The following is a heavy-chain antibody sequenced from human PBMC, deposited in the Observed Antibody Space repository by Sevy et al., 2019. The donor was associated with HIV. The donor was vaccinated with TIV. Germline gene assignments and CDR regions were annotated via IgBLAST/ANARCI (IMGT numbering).Heavy chain of an antibody. CDR1: GGSFSGYY. J-gene: IGHJ4*02. D-gene: IGHD1-1*01. Sequence: SETLSLTCAVYGGSFSGYYWSWIHQPPGKGLEWIGEINHSGSTNYNPSLKSRVTISLDTSKNQFSLKLSSVTAADTAVYFCASGTGSTGYFDYWGQGTLVTVSS. CDR2: INHSGST. V-gene: IGHV4-34*01. CDR3: ASGTGSTGYFDY.